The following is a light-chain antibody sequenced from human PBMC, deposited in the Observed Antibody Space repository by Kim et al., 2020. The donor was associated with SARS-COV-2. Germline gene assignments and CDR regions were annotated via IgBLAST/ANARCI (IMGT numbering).Light chain of an antibody. CDR3: LQDGNCPRT. V-gene: IGKV1-6*01. J-gene: IGKJ4*01. Sequence: AIQMTQSPSSLSACVGDRVTITCRASQGIRNELGWYQQRPGKAPRLLIYAASSLQEGVPSRFIGSGSGTYFTLTISSLQPEDSATYFCLQDGNCPRTFGGGTKVDIK. CDR2: AAS. CDR1: QGIRNE.